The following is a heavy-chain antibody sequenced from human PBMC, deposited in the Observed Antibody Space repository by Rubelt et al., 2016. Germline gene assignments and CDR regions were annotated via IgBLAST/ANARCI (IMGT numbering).Heavy chain of an antibody. CDR1: GYTFTSYG. CDR3: ARDLPPFRRYNWNFPLDY. CDR2: ISAYNGNT. J-gene: IGHJ4*02. Sequence: QVQLVQSGAEVKKPGASVKVSCKASGYTFTSYGISWVRQAPGQGLEWMGWISAYNGNTNYAQKLQGRVTMTTDTSTSTAYMELRSLRSDDTAGDYGARDLPPFRRYNWNFPLDYWGQGTLVTVSS. D-gene: IGHD1-7*01. V-gene: IGHV1-18*01.